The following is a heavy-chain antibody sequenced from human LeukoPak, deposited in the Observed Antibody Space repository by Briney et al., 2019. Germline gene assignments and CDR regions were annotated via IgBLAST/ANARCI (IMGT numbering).Heavy chain of an antibody. CDR1: GGTFSSYA. CDR2: IIPIFGTA. Sequence: SVKVSCKASGGTFSSYAISWVRQAPGQGLEWMGGIIPIFGTANYAQKFQGRVTITADESTSTAYMELSSLRSEDTAVYYCARDFGSGGRARWYYYYGMDVWGQGTTVTVSS. J-gene: IGHJ6*02. V-gene: IGHV1-69*13. D-gene: IGHD2-15*01. CDR3: ARDFGSGGRARWYYYYGMDV.